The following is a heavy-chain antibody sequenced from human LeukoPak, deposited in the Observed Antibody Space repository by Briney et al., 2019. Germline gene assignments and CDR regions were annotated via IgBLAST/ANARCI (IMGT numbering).Heavy chain of an antibody. Sequence: PSETLSLTCTVSGGSISSSSYYWGWIRQPPGKGLEWIGSIYYSGSTYYNPSLKSRVTISVDTSKNQFSLKLSSVTAADTAVYYCARVRRDYGSGSYLTRGFDPWGQGTLVAVSS. CDR2: IYYSGST. V-gene: IGHV4-39*07. CDR3: ARVRRDYGSGSYLTRGFDP. D-gene: IGHD3-10*01. CDR1: GGSISSSSYY. J-gene: IGHJ5*02.